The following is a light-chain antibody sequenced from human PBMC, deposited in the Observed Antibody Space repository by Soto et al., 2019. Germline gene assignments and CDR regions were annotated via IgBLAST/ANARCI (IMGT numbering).Light chain of an antibody. V-gene: IGLV2-8*01. CDR1: SSDVGGYNY. CDR2: EVS. CDR3: SSYAGSNSYVV. Sequence: SVLTQPPSASGSPGQSVTISCTGTSSDVGGYNYVSWYQQHPGKAPKLMIYEVSKRPSGVPDRFSGSKSGNTASLTVSGLKAEDEADYYCSSYAGSNSYVVFGGGTKLTVL. J-gene: IGLJ2*01.